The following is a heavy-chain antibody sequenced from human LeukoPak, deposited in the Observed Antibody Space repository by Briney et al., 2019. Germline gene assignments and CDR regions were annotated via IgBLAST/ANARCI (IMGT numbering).Heavy chain of an antibody. CDR2: ISASGDST. CDR1: GFTFSTYG. J-gene: IGHJ4*02. Sequence: PGGSLRLSCAASGFTFSTYGMGWVRQAPGKGLAWVSGISASGDSTYNAESVRGRFTISRDNSKNMLYLQMNSLRVDATAVYYCAKGVEWLVAGLIDDWGQGTLVSVSS. V-gene: IGHV3-23*01. CDR3: AKGVEWLVAGLIDD. D-gene: IGHD3-3*01.